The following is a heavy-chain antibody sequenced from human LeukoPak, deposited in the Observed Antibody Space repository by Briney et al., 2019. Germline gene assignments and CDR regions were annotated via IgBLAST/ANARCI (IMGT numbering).Heavy chain of an antibody. CDR2: IYPGDSDT. CDR1: GYSFTSYW. CDR3: ARGSGASSWYWELRTEATFDY. V-gene: IGHV5-51*01. Sequence: KFGESLKISCKGSGYSFTSYWIGWVRQMPGKGLEWMGIIYPGDSDTRYSPSFQGQVTISADKSISTAYLQWSSLKASDTAMYYCARGSGASSWYWELRTEATFDYWGQGTLVTVSS. D-gene: IGHD6-13*01. J-gene: IGHJ4*02.